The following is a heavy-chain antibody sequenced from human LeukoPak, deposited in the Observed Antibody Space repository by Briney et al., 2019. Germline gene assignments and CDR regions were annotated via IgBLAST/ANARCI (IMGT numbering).Heavy chain of an antibody. Sequence: GGSLRLSCAASGFMFSNHAMSWVRQAPGKGLEWVPGISTRGGGIYYAESVKGRFTISRDNSKNTLYLQMKSLRAEDTAVYYCAKDGFDYCDSSGYYYFDDWGQGTLVTVSS. J-gene: IGHJ4*02. CDR1: GFMFSNHA. V-gene: IGHV3-23*01. CDR2: ISTRGGGI. D-gene: IGHD3-22*01. CDR3: AKDGFDYCDSSGYYYFDD.